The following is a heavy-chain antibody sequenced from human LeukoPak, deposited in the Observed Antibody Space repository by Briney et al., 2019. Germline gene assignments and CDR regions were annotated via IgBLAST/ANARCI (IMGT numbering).Heavy chain of an antibody. CDR1: GGSISSGGYY. J-gene: IGHJ4*02. CDR3: ARVGIGTYSELQYYFDY. D-gene: IGHD1-1*01. CDR2: IYYSGST. Sequence: SQTLSLTCTLSGGSISSGGYYWSWIRQHPGKGLQWIVYIYYSGSTYYNPSLKSRVTISVDTSKNQFSLKLSSVTPADTAVYYWARVGIGTYSELQYYFDYWGQGTLVTVSS. V-gene: IGHV4-31*03.